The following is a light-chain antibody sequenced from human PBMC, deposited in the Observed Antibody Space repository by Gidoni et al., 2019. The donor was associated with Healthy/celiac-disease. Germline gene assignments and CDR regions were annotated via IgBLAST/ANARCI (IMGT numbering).Light chain of an antibody. CDR3: QHYCSFPLT. V-gene: IGKV3-20*01. CDR1: QSVSSSY. J-gene: IGKJ4*01. Sequence: EIVLTQSPGTLSLSPGERATLSCRAIQSVSSSYLSWYQQKPGQATRLLIYCASRRATGIPERCSGSWSGTDFTLTISILEPEDFSVYYCQHYCSFPLTFGGGTKVEIK. CDR2: CAS.